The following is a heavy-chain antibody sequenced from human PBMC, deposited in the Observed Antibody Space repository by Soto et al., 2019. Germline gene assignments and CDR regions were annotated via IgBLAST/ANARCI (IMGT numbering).Heavy chain of an antibody. CDR3: ASSPGYYYYYMDV. Sequence: GGSLRLSCAASGFTFSSYAMHWVRQAPGKGLEYVSAISSNGGSTYYANSVKGRFTISRDNSKNTLYLQMGSLRAEDMAVYYCASSPGYYYYYMDVWGKGTTVTVSS. V-gene: IGHV3-64*01. CDR1: GFTFSSYA. CDR2: ISSNGGST. D-gene: IGHD2-8*02. J-gene: IGHJ6*03.